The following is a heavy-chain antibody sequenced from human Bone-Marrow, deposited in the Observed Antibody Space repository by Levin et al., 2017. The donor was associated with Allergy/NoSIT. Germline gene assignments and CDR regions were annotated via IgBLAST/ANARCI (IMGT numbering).Heavy chain of an antibody. D-gene: IGHD3-22*01. Sequence: GGSLRLSCGASGFTFSDYYMSWIRQAPGKGLEWVSYISSSGNYANYADSVKGRFSSSRDNAKNFLYLQMNSLRAEDTAVYYCARGGFYGHRGYYEETEYWGQGAMVTVSS. CDR3: ARGGFYGHRGYYEETEY. J-gene: IGHJ4*02. CDR1: GFTFSDYY. V-gene: IGHV3-11*05. CDR2: ISSSGNYA.